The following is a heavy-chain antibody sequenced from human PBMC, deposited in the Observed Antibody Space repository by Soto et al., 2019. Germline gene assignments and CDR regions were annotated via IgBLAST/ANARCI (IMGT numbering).Heavy chain of an antibody. D-gene: IGHD2-2*01. CDR3: ARAQNREYCSSTGCYLVSYGMDV. CDR1: GGSISSGGYY. Sequence: QVQLQESGPGLVKPSQTLSLTCTVSGGSISSGGYYWSWIRQHPGKGLEWIGYIYYSGSTYYNPSLKRLVTLSVDTFKNQFSLKLSYVTAADTAVYYCARAQNREYCSSTGCYLVSYGMDVWCQGTTVTVSS. V-gene: IGHV4-31*01. J-gene: IGHJ6*02. CDR2: IYYSGST.